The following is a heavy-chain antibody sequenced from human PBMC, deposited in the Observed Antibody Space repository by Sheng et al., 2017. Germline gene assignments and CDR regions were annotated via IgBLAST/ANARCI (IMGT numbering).Heavy chain of an antibody. J-gene: IGHJ4*02. D-gene: IGHD3-10*01. CDR2: TKGGGAT. CDR3: VSDVPGGAYPYDS. V-gene: IGHV3-15*01. CDR1: GFNLRSAW. Sequence: EVQLVESGGGLVKPGESLRLSCAASGFNLRSAWMTWVRQAPGKGLEWVGLTKGGGATTYTAPVEGRFTISIDDSTSTLYLQMNSLKTEDTAVYYCVSDVPGGAYPYDSWGQGTLVTVSS.